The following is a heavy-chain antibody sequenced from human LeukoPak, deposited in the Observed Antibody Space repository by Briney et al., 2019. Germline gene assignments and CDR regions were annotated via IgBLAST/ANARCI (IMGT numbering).Heavy chain of an antibody. Sequence: SETLSLTCTVSGGSISSSSYYWGWIRQPPGKGLEWIGSIYYSGSTYYNPSLKSRVTISVDTSKNQFSLKLSSVTAADTAVYYCARGTSIAASGRLYYFDYWGQGTLVTVSS. CDR2: IYYSGST. V-gene: IGHV4-39*01. J-gene: IGHJ4*02. CDR3: ARGTSIAASGRLYYFDY. CDR1: GGSISSSSYY. D-gene: IGHD6-6*01.